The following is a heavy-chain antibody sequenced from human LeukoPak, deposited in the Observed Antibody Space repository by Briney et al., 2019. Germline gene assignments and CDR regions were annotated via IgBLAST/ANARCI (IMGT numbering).Heavy chain of an antibody. D-gene: IGHD3-10*01. V-gene: IGHV3-66*01. CDR3: AMSLYGSGSYVPLDY. CDR1: GFTVSSNY. J-gene: IGHJ4*02. CDR2: IYSGGST. Sequence: GGSLRLSCAASGFTVSSNYMSWVRQAPGKGLEGVSVIYSGGSTYYADSVKGRFTISRDNSKNTLYLQMNSLRAEDTAVYYCAMSLYGSGSYVPLDYSGQGTLVTVSS.